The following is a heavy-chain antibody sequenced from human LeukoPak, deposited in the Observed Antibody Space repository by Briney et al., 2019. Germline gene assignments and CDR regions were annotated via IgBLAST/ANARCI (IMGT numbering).Heavy chain of an antibody. V-gene: IGHV4-34*01. CDR3: ARRCSGGSCYGANWFDP. CDR2: INHSGST. D-gene: IGHD2-15*01. Sequence: SETLSLTCAVYGGSFSGYYWSWIRQPPGKGLEWIGEINHSGSTNYNPSLKSRVTISVDTSKNQFSLKLSSVTAADTAVYYCARRCSGGSCYGANWFDPWGQGTLVTVFS. J-gene: IGHJ5*02. CDR1: GGSFSGYY.